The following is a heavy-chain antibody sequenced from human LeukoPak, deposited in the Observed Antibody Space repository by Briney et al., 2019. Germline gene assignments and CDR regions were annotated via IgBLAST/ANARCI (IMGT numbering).Heavy chain of an antibody. J-gene: IGHJ3*02. CDR1: GFTFSNYV. CDR3: AKGMIYCSGGTCYFGTFDI. D-gene: IGHD2-15*01. V-gene: IGHV3-23*01. CDR2: VSGGGGST. Sequence: GGSLRLSCAASGFTFSNYVMSWVRQAPGKGLEWVSGVSGGGGSTYYADSVKGRFTISRDNPKNTLYLQMKSLRAEDTAVYYCAKGMIYCSGGTCYFGTFDIWGQGTMVTVSS.